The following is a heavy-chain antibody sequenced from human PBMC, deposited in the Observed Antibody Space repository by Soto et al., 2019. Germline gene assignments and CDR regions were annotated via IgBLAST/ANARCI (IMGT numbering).Heavy chain of an antibody. CDR1: GGSISSGGYY. V-gene: IGHV4-31*03. CDR2: IYYSGST. D-gene: IGHD4-17*01. J-gene: IGHJ4*02. CDR3: ATKNDYGDYEA. Sequence: SETLSLTCTVSGGSISSGGYYWSWIRQHPGKGLEWIGYIYYSGSTYYNPSPKSRVTISVDTSKNQFSLKLSSVTAADTAVYYCATKNDYGDYEAWGQGTLVTVSS.